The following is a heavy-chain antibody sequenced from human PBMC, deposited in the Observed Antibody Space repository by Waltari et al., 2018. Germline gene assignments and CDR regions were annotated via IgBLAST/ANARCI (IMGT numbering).Heavy chain of an antibody. V-gene: IGHV4-38-2*02. J-gene: IGHJ4*02. CDR2: IYHTGTV. D-gene: IGHD4-4*01. Sequence: QVQLQESGPGLVKPSETLFLTCPISDSSIITDYFWGWIRQPPGKGLEWIGSIYHTGTVYYNPSLRSRVAISVDTSRNQFSLRLTSVTAADTAVYYCARVTTVRLFDYWGQGMLVTVSS. CDR3: ARVTTVRLFDY. CDR1: DSSIITDYF.